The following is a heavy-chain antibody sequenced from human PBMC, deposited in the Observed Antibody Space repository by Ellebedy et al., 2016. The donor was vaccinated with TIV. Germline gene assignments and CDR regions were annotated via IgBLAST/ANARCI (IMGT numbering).Heavy chain of an antibody. D-gene: IGHD3-9*01. V-gene: IGHV3-7*03. Sequence: PGGSLRLSCVTSGFTFSIYWMSWVRQAPGKGPEWVANTDHDGRVKFYVDSVEGRFTISRDNAKNSLYLQMNSLRAEDTAVYYCARDDWGPAGPWGQGTLVTVSS. CDR3: ARDDWGPAGP. J-gene: IGHJ5*02. CDR2: TDHDGRVK. CDR1: GFTFSIYW.